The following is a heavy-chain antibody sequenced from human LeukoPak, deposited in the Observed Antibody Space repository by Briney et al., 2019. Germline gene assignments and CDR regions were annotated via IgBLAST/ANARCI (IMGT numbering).Heavy chain of an antibody. D-gene: IGHD6-13*01. CDR2: INSDGSST. Sequence: QAGGSLRLSCAASGFTFSSYWMHWVRQAPGKGLVWVSRINSDGSSTSYADSVKGRFTISRDNAKNTLYLQMNSLRAEDTAVYYCARVGRAAGTGAKYFDYWGQGTLVTVSS. V-gene: IGHV3-74*01. CDR3: ARVGRAAGTGAKYFDY. J-gene: IGHJ4*02. CDR1: GFTFSSYW.